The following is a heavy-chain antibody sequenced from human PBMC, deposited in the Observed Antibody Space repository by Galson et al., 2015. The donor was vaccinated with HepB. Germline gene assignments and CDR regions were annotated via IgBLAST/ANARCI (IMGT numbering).Heavy chain of an antibody. CDR3: ARGVDSSSWYVAYGMDV. D-gene: IGHD6-13*01. Sequence: SLRLSCAASGFTFSSYDMHWVRQATGKGLEWVSAIGTAGDTYYPGSVKGRFTISRENAKNSLYLQMNSLRAGDTAVYYCARGVDSSSWYVAYGMDVWGQGTTVTVSS. J-gene: IGHJ6*02. CDR2: IGTAGDT. V-gene: IGHV3-13*04. CDR1: GFTFSSYD.